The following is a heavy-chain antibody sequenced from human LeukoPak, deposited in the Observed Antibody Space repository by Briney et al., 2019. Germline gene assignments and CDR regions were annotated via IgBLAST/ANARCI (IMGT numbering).Heavy chain of an antibody. Sequence: GGSLRLSCAASGFTFSSYSMNWVRQAPGKGLEWVANIKQDGSEKYYVNSVKGRFTISRDDAKNSLYLQMNSLRAEDTAIYYCAREDDWNYEDYWGQGTLVTVSS. J-gene: IGHJ4*02. D-gene: IGHD1-7*01. CDR3: AREDDWNYEDY. V-gene: IGHV3-7*01. CDR1: GFTFSSYS. CDR2: IKQDGSEK.